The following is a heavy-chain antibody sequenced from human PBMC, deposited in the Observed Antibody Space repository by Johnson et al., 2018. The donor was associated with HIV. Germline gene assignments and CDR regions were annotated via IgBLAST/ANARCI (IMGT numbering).Heavy chain of an antibody. V-gene: IGHV3-9*01. CDR1: GFTFDDYA. CDR2: ISWNSGSI. D-gene: IGHD3-22*01. Sequence: VQLVESGGGLVQPGRSLRLSCAASGFTFDDYAMHWVRQAPGKGLEWVSGISWNSGSIGYADSVKGRFPISRDNAKNSLYLQMNSLRAEDTALYYCAKAGIRITMRVRGAFDIWGQGTMVTVSS. J-gene: IGHJ3*02. CDR3: AKAGIRITMRVRGAFDI.